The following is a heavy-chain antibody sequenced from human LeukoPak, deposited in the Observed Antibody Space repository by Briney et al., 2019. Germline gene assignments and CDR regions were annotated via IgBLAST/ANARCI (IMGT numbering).Heavy chain of an antibody. J-gene: IGHJ4*02. V-gene: IGHV1-24*01. Sequence: ASVKVSCKVSGYTLTELSMHWVRQAPGKGLEWMGGFDPEDGETIYAQKFQGRVTMTEDTSTDTAYMELSSLRSEDTAVYYCATDIVVVPAAMLAYWGQGTLVTVSS. CDR2: FDPEDGET. CDR1: GYTLTELS. D-gene: IGHD2-2*01. CDR3: ATDIVVVPAAMLAY.